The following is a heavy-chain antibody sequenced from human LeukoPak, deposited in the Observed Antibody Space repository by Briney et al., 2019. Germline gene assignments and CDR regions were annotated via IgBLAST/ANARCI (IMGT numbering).Heavy chain of an antibody. CDR1: GFTFSSYE. J-gene: IGHJ4*02. CDR2: ISSSGSTI. D-gene: IGHD3-16*02. V-gene: IGHV3-48*03. Sequence: GGSLRLSCAASGFTFSSYEMNWVRQAPGKGLEWVSYISSSGSTIYYADSVKGRFTISRDNAKNSLYLQMNSLRAEDTAVYYCATHYDYVWGSYRPESPFDYWGQGTLVTVSS. CDR3: ATHYDYVWGSYRPESPFDY.